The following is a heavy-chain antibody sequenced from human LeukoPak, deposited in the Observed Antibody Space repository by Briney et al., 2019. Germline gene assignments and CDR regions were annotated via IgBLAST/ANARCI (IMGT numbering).Heavy chain of an antibody. CDR2: ISSSSSTI. D-gene: IGHD5-24*01. Sequence: GGSLRLSCAASGFTFSSYSMNWVRQAPGKGLEWVSYISSSSSTIYYADSVKGRFTISRDNAKNSLYLQMNSLRAEDTAVYYCARVAHGYNSNWFDPWGQGTLVTVSS. V-gene: IGHV3-48*04. J-gene: IGHJ5*02. CDR1: GFTFSSYS. CDR3: ARVAHGYNSNWFDP.